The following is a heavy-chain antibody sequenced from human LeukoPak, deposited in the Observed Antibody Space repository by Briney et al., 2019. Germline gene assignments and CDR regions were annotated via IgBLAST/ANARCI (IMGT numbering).Heavy chain of an antibody. CDR1: GYSFTGYY. J-gene: IGHJ4*02. D-gene: IGHD3-16*01. V-gene: IGHV1-18*04. CDR2: ISAYNGNT. Sequence: ASVKVSCKASGYSFTGYYIHWVRQAPGQGLEWMGWISAYNGNTNYAQKLQGRVTMTTDTSTSTAYMELRSLRSDDTAVYYCARSRGGRLDYWGQGTLVTVSS. CDR3: ARSRGGRLDY.